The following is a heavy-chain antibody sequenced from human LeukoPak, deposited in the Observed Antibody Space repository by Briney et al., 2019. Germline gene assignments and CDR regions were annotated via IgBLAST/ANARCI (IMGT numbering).Heavy chain of an antibody. CDR1: GFTFSSYW. Sequence: QPGGSLRLSCAASGFTFSSYWMSWVRQAPGKGLDWVSSINARGANSWYADSVKGRFTISRDNSRNTLYLQMDSLRAEDTAIYYCARTSDGDYVNWLDPWGQGTLVTVSS. J-gene: IGHJ5*02. CDR3: ARTSDGDYVNWLDP. CDR2: INARGANS. V-gene: IGHV3-23*01. D-gene: IGHD4-17*01.